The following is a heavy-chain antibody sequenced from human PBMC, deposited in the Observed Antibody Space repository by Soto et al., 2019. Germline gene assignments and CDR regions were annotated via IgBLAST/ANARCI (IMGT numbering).Heavy chain of an antibody. J-gene: IGHJ4*02. CDR1: TSYY. D-gene: IGHD3-9*01. CDR3: ARAAEYYDILTGPPPGYFDY. V-gene: IGHV1-46*03. CDR2: INPSGGST. Sequence: TSYYMHWVRQAPGQGLEWMGIINPSGGSTSYAQKFQGRVTMTRDTSTSTVYMELSSLRSEDTAVYYCARAAEYYDILTGPPPGYFDYWGQGTLVTVSS.